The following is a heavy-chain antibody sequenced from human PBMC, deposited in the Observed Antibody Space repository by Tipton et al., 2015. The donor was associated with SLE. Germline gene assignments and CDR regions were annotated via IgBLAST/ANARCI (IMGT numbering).Heavy chain of an antibody. CDR1: GFTFSSYA. D-gene: IGHD5-24*01. J-gene: IGHJ4*02. CDR2: ISYDGSNK. CDR3: AREEMATIRGYFDY. V-gene: IGHV3-30*04. Sequence: RSLRLSCAASGFTFSSYAMHWVRQAPGKGLEWVAVISYDGSNKYYADSVKGRFTISRDNSKNTLYLQMNSLRAEDTAVYYCAREEMATIRGYFDYWGQGTLVPVSS.